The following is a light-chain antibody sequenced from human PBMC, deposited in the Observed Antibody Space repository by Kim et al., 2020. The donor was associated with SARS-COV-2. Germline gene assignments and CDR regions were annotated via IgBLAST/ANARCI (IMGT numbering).Light chain of an antibody. CDR1: VLAKKY. CDR3: YSYSAAGEPL. J-gene: IGLJ2*01. Sequence: VSPGQTARITCSGDVLAKKYARWFQQKPGQAPVLVIYKDTERPSGIPERFSGSSSGTTVTLTISGALVGDEGDYYCYSYSAAGEPLLGGGTQLTVL. V-gene: IGLV3-27*01. CDR2: KDT.